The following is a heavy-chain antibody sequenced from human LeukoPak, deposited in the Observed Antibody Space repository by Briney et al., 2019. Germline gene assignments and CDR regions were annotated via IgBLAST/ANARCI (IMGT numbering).Heavy chain of an antibody. CDR3: AREVQYYDSSGYQGVDY. J-gene: IGHJ4*02. D-gene: IGHD3-22*01. Sequence: PGKCLRLSCAASGFTFSSYGMHWVRQAPGKGLEWVAVIWNVGSNKYYADSVKGRFTISRDNSKNTLYLQINRQRAEDTAVYYCAREVQYYDSSGYQGVDYWGQGTLVTVSS. V-gene: IGHV3-33*01. CDR2: IWNVGSNK. CDR1: GFTFSSYG.